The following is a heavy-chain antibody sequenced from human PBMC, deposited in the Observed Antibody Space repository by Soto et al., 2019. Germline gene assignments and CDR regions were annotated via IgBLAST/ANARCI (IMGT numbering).Heavy chain of an antibody. CDR1: GFTFSSYA. CDR2: ISGSGGST. J-gene: IGHJ3*02. D-gene: IGHD3-16*01. CDR3: AKDRGWGALGDAFDI. Sequence: PGESLKISCAASGFTFSSYAMSWVRQAPGKGLEWVSAISGSGGSTYYADSVKGRSTISRDNSKNTLYLQMNSLRAEDTAVYYCAKDRGWGALGDAFDIWGQGTMVTVSS. V-gene: IGHV3-23*01.